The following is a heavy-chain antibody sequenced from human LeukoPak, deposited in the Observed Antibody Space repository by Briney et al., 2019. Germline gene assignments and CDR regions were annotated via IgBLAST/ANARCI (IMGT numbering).Heavy chain of an antibody. CDR3: ARDNAPAGGGLDY. CDR1: GFTVSTNY. CDR2: IYTGGLT. J-gene: IGHJ4*02. D-gene: IGHD6-13*01. V-gene: IGHV3-53*01. Sequence: GGSLRPSCPASGFTVSTNYMTWVGQAPGKGLKWVSVIYTGGLTFYADSVTGRFTISRDNSKNTVYLQMNSLGVEDTARYYCARDNAPAGGGLDYWGQGTLVTVSS.